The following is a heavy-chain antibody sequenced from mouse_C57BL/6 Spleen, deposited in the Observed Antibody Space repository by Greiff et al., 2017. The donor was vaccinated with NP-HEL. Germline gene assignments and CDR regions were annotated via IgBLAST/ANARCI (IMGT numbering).Heavy chain of an antibody. CDR2: IHPNSGST. CDR3: ARAWDYDGFDY. Sequence: QVQLQQPGAELVKPGASVKLSCKASGYTFTSYWMHWVKQRPGQGLEWIGMIHPNSGSTNYNEKFKSKATLTVDKSSSTAYMQLSSLTSEDSAVYYCARAWDYDGFDYWGQGTTLTVSS. V-gene: IGHV1-64*01. J-gene: IGHJ2*01. D-gene: IGHD2-4*01. CDR1: GYTFTSYW.